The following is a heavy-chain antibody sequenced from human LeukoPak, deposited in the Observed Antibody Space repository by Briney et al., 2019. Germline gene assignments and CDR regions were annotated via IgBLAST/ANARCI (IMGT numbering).Heavy chain of an antibody. J-gene: IGHJ4*02. CDR2: ISGSGGST. V-gene: IGHV3-23*01. CDR1: GFTFSSYA. CDR3: AKDLAMIVVVITPGADY. Sequence: SGGSLRLSCAASGFTFSSYAMSWVRQAPGKGLEWVSAISGSGGSTYYADSVKGRFTVSRDNSKNTLYLQMNSLRAEDTAVYYCAKDLAMIVVVITPGADYWGQGTLVTVSS. D-gene: IGHD3-22*01.